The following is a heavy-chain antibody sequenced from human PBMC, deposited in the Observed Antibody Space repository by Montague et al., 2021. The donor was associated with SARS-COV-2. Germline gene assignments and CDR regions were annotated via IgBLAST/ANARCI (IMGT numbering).Heavy chain of an antibody. CDR2: NYYTGSR. D-gene: IGHD3-22*01. V-gene: IGHV4-39*07. CDR3: ARAGGFATSGYVGRLRTYYFDY. CDR1: GASIRSSDHY. J-gene: IGHJ4*02. Sequence: SETLSLTCTVSGASIRSSDHYWGWIRQPPGKGLEWIGSNYYTGSRYYTPSLPSRLTISVYTSRYQFSLELTSVTAADTSIYSCARAGGFATSGYVGRLRTYYFDYWGQGLLVTVSS.